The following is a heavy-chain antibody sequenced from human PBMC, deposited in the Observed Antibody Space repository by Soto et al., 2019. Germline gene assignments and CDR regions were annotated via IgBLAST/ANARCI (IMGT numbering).Heavy chain of an antibody. V-gene: IGHV4-61*01. CDR3: VRQYSADCTGGTCFYAFDF. Sequence: QVQLQESGPGLVKPSETLSLTCTVSGGSVTRGLSYWGWIRQPPGKGLEWIGHIYYSGSTKYNLSLKSRVTISVDTSNNQFSLKLSSVTAADTAVFYCVRQYSADCTGGTCFYAFDFWGQGIMVTVSS. J-gene: IGHJ3*01. CDR2: IYYSGST. D-gene: IGHD2-15*01. CDR1: GGSVTRGLSY.